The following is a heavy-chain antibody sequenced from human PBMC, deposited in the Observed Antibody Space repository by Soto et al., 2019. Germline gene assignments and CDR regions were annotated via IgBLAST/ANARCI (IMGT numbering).Heavy chain of an antibody. V-gene: IGHV4-4*02. J-gene: IGHJ4*02. CDR1: GGSISSSNW. CDR3: ASTAPVIAVAGSDY. Sequence: PSETLSLTCAVSGGSISSSNWWSWVRQPPGKGLEWIGEIYHSGSTNYNPSLKSRVTISVDKSKNQFSLKLSSVTAADTAVYYCASTAPVIAVAGSDYWGQGTLVTVSS. CDR2: IYHSGST. D-gene: IGHD6-19*01.